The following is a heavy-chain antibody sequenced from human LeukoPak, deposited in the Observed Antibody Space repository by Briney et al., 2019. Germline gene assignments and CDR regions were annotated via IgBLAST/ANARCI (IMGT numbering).Heavy chain of an antibody. V-gene: IGHV3-48*03. D-gene: IGHD1-14*01. CDR1: GFTFSSYE. J-gene: IGHJ5*02. CDR3: VITAGWTTATDH. Sequence: GGSLRLSCAASGFTFSSYEMNWVRQAPGKGLEWLSYISKSGDTIYYADSVRGRFTISRDNARNSLYLQMNSLTVADTATYYCVITAGWTTATDHWGQGALVTVPS. CDR2: ISKSGDTI.